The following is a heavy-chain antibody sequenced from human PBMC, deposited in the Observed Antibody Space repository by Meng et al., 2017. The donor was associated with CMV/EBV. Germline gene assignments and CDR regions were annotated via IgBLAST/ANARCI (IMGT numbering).Heavy chain of an antibody. CDR3: ARDYSSSGDY. V-gene: IGHV3-30*04. J-gene: IGHJ4*02. D-gene: IGHD6-13*01. Sequence: LSCTASGFTFSGYTMHWVRQAPGKGLEWVAVISYDGSNKYYADSVKGRFTISRDNSKNTLSLQMNSLRAEDTAVYYCARDYSSSGDYWGQGTLVPSPQ. CDR1: GFTFSGYT. CDR2: ISYDGSNK.